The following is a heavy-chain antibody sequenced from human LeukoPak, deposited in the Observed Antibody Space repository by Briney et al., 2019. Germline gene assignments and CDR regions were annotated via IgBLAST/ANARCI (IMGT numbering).Heavy chain of an antibody. CDR3: AKCGRFVGATISGIADY. CDR1: GFTFSSYG. J-gene: IGHJ4*02. CDR2: TRYDGSNK. V-gene: IGHV3-30*02. Sequence: GGSLRLSCAASGFTFSSYGMHWVRQAPGKGLEWVAFTRYDGSNKYYADSVKGRFTISRDNSKNTLYLQMNSLRAEDTAVYYCAKCGRFVGATISGIADYWGQGTLVTVSS. D-gene: IGHD1-26*01.